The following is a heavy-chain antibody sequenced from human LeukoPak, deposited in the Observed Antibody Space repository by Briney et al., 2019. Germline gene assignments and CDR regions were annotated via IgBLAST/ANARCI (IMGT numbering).Heavy chain of an antibody. J-gene: IGHJ6*03. Sequence: ALRLSCAASGFIFGSYGKHWVRHAPGKGLEWVAVISYGGGNKYYADSVKGRFTISRDNSKNTLYLQMNSLRAEDTTVYYCARVGRSGQLAGGDYYYYMDVWGKGTTVTVSS. CDR3: ARVGRSGQLAGGDYYYYMDV. D-gene: IGHD6-13*01. CDR1: GFIFGSYG. CDR2: ISYGGGNK. V-gene: IGHV3-30*03.